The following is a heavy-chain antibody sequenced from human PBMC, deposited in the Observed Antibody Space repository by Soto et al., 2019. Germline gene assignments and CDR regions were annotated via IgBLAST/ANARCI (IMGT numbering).Heavy chain of an antibody. Sequence: EVQLVEAGGALIQPGGSLRLSCAVSGFTVNDNYLNWVRQAPGKGLEWVSVIYTSGITYYADSVKGRFTISRDNSKNTVYLQMDSLRDEDTAVYYCTRGTVHYTXTTGYFLYDYWGQGTLVSVSS. CDR2: IYTSGIT. J-gene: IGHJ4*02. CDR3: TRGTVHYTXTTGYFLYDY. CDR1: GFTVNDNY. D-gene: IGHD3-22*01. V-gene: IGHV3-53*01.